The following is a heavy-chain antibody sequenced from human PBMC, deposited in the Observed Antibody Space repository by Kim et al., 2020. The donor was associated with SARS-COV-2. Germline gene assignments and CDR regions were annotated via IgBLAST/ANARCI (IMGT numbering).Heavy chain of an antibody. CDR1: GFTFSTYS. CDR3: ARDRTRDFASYTMDV. V-gene: IGHV3-21*03. J-gene: IGHJ6*02. CDR2: ISTSSSFI. Sequence: GGSLRLSCAASGFTFSTYSMNWVRQAPGKGLEWVSSISTSSSFIYYADSVKGRFTISRDNAKNSLYLQMNNLRAEDTAVNYCARDRTRDFASYTMDVWG. D-gene: IGHD3-9*01.